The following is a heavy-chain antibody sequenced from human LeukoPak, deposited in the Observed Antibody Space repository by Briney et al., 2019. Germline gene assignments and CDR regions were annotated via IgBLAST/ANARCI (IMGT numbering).Heavy chain of an antibody. V-gene: IGHV1-8*01. J-gene: IGHJ6*03. D-gene: IGHD5-12*01. CDR1: GYTFTSYD. Sequence: GASVKVSCKASGYTFTSYDINWVRQATGQGLEWVGWMNPNSGNTGYAQKFQGRVTMTRNTSISTAYMELSSLRSEDTAVYYCARVRSSGYGTVTKTKYYYYYYMDVWGKGTTVTISS. CDR2: MNPNSGNT. CDR3: ARVRSSGYGTVTKTKYYYYYYMDV.